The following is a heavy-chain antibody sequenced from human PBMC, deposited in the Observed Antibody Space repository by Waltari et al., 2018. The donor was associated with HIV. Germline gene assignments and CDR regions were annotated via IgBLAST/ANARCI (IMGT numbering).Heavy chain of an antibody. Sequence: EVQLEQSGAEVKKPGESLKISCKASGFTFTNYWIAWVRQTPGKGLEWMGIIYPDDADTRHSPSFEGHVTISADKSTTTAYLQWTSLRASDSGIYDCARHRLGRSWFDPWGQGTLVTVAS. V-gene: IGHV5-51*01. CDR1: GFTFTNYW. D-gene: IGHD6-6*01. CDR2: IYPDDADT. CDR3: ARHRLGRSWFDP. J-gene: IGHJ5*02.